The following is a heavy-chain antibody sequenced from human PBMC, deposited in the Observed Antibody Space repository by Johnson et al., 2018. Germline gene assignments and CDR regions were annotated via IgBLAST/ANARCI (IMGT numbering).Heavy chain of an antibody. J-gene: IGHJ1*01. Sequence: VQLVQSGGGLVQPGGSLRLSCAASGFTLSSDDMFWVRQATAKGLEWVSPIGIAGDTYSPGSVKGRFTISRDNAKNSLYLQMNSLRAEDTALYYCGKGLAAAGTGIQDWGQGTLVTVAS. CDR3: GKGLAAAGTGIQD. V-gene: IGHV3-13*01. CDR1: GFTLSSDD. CDR2: IGIAGDT. D-gene: IGHD6-13*01.